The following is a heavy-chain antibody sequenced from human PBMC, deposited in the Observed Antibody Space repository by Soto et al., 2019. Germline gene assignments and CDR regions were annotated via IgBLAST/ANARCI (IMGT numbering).Heavy chain of an antibody. J-gene: IGHJ3*02. CDR3: ARLRRATTVTRDAFDI. Sequence: SETLSLTCTVSGGSISSYYWSWIRQPPGKGLEWIGYIYYSGSTNYNPSLKSRVTISVDTSKNQFSLKLSSVTAADTAVYYCARLRRATTVTRDAFDIWGQGTMVTVSS. D-gene: IGHD4-17*01. CDR1: GGSISSYY. V-gene: IGHV4-59*01. CDR2: IYYSGST.